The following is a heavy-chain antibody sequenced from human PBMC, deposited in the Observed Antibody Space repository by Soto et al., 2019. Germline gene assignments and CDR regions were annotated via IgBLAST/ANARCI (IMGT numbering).Heavy chain of an antibody. J-gene: IGHJ4*02. V-gene: IGHV3-23*01. CDR3: AKVTAYSSTMTFDY. Sequence: GGSLRLSCAASGFTFSDYAMSWVRHAPGKGLAWVSAISGSGGSTYYADSVKGRFTISRDNSKNTLYLQMNSLRAEDTAIYYCAKVTAYSSTMTFDYWGQGTLVTVSS. CDR1: GFTFSDYA. D-gene: IGHD6-13*01. CDR2: ISGSGGST.